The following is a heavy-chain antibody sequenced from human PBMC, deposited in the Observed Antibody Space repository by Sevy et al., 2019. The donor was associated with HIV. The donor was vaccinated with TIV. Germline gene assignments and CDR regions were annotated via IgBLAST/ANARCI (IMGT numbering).Heavy chain of an antibody. V-gene: IGHV1-8*02. Sequence: ASVKVSCKTSGYTFTGYDINWVRQATGQGLEWMGWMNPDSGKRGYAPQFRGRVTLTTNTSTSTAYMELRSLRSEDSAAYFCARADLDSDTFFYYYGMDLWGQGTTVTVSS. CDR2: MNPDSGKR. J-gene: IGHJ6*02. D-gene: IGHD3-22*01. CDR1: GYTFTGYD. CDR3: ARADLDSDTFFYYYGMDL.